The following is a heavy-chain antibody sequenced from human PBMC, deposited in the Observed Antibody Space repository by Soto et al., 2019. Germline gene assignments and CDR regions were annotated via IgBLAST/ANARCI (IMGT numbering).Heavy chain of an antibody. J-gene: IGHJ6*02. D-gene: IGHD6-19*01. V-gene: IGHV3-30*03. Sequence: QVQLVESGGGVVQAGGSLGLSCTASGFTFSTYGMHWVRQAPGKGPEWVAVMSHDGSHKAFLDSVKGRFIISRDNSKNSLYLQMNSLRPDDTAVYYCASLPLSGCDHYSSGMDVWGQGTTVIVSS. CDR1: GFTFSTYG. CDR3: ASLPLSGCDHYSSGMDV. CDR2: MSHDGSHK.